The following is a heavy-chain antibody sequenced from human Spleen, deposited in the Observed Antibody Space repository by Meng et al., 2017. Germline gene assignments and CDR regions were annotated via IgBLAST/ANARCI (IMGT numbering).Heavy chain of an antibody. D-gene: IGHD2-15*01. CDR3: VRGYCGGGSWGSGCAFDY. CDR2: LSKDGSNY. J-gene: IGHJ4*02. V-gene: IGHV3-30*01. CDR1: GFTFSNYA. Sequence: GESLKISCEGSGFTFSNYAMHWIRQAPGKGLEWVAVLSKDGSNYYYADSVKGRFTISRDNSKNTLFLQMKSLRDEDTAVYYCVRGYCGGGSWGSGCAFDYWGRGTLVTVSS.